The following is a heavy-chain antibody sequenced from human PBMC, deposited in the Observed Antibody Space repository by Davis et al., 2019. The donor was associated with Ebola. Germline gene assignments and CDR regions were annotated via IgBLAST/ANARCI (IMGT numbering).Heavy chain of an antibody. V-gene: IGHV3-23*01. J-gene: IGHJ6*02. CDR3: AKDVPIEYSSSVPYYYGMDV. Sequence: PGGSLRLSCAASGFTFSSYAMSWVRQAPGKGLEWVSAISGSGGSTYYADSVKGRFTISRDNSKNTLYLQMNSLRAEDTAVYYCAKDVPIEYSSSVPYYYGMDVWGQGTTVTVSS. CDR1: GFTFSSYA. CDR2: ISGSGGST. D-gene: IGHD6-6*01.